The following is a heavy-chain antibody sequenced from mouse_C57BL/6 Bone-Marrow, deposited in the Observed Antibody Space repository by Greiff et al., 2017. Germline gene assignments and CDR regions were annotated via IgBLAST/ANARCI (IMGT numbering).Heavy chain of an antibody. D-gene: IGHD2-4*01. Sequence: QVQLQQPGAELVRPGTSVKLSCKASGYTFTSYWMHWVKQRPGQGLEWIGVIDPSDSYTKYNQKFKGKATLTVDTSSSTAYLPLSSLTSEDSAVYYCARHYYDYDDCDYWGQGTTLTVSS. CDR2: IDPSDSYT. CDR1: GYTFTSYW. V-gene: IGHV1-59*01. CDR3: ARHYYDYDDCDY. J-gene: IGHJ2*01.